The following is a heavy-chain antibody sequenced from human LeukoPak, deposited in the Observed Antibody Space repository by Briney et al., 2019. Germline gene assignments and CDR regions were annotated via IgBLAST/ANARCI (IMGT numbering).Heavy chain of an antibody. J-gene: IGHJ6*03. CDR2: INPSGGST. D-gene: IGHD3-3*01. CDR3: ARARITIFGVVTTSGYMDV. CDR1: GYTFTSYY. V-gene: IGHV1-46*01. Sequence: ASLKVSCKASGYTFTSYYMHWVRQAPGQGLEWMGIINPSGGSTSYAQKFQGRVTMTRDMSTSTVYMELSSLRSEDTAVYYCARARITIFGVVTTSGYMDVWGKETTVTVSS.